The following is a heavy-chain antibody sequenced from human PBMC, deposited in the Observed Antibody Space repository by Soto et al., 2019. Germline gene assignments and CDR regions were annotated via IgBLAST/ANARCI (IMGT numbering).Heavy chain of an antibody. CDR3: ARSRGDDWYFDL. CDR2: LYSGGGT. V-gene: IGHV3-53*04. Sequence: EEQLVESGGGLVQPGGSLRLSCAASGLTVSSNYMTWVRQAPGKGLEWVSILYSGGGTNYADSVKGRFTISRHNSKNTLYLQMNSLRTEDTAMYYCARSRGDDWYFDLWGRGTLVTVSS. CDR1: GLTVSSNY. J-gene: IGHJ2*01.